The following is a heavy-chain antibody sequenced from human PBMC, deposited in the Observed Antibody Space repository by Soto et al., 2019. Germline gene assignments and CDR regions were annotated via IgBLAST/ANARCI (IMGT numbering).Heavy chain of an antibody. D-gene: IGHD4-4*01. CDR3: AKDFSNYEGYYYYMDV. CDR1: GFTFSSYA. CDR2: ISGSGGST. J-gene: IGHJ6*03. V-gene: IGHV3-23*01. Sequence: GGSLRLSCAASGFTFSSYAMSWVRQAPGKGLEWVSAISGSGGSTYYADSVKGRFTISRDNSKNTLYLQMNSLRAEDTAVYYCAKDFSNYEGYYYYMDVWGKGTTVTVSS.